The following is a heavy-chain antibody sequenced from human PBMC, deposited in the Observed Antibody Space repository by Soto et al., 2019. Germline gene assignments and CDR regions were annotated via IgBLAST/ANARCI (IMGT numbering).Heavy chain of an antibody. CDR3: ASGSHYLSTGDYFDN. CDR1: GGVFSNYA. J-gene: IGHJ5*02. Sequence: QVQLLQSGAEVKEPGSSVKVSCKASGGVFSNYALTWVRQAPVQGLEGVGGIGPVFGTPNYAPKFQGRVTVTADESTRTGYMELSSLTSEDTPIYYCASGSHYLSTGDYFDNWGQGTLGTVSS. D-gene: IGHD3-22*01. CDR2: IGPVFGTP. V-gene: IGHV1-69*01.